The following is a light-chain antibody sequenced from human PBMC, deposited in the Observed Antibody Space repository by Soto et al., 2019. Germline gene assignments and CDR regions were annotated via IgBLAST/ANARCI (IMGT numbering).Light chain of an antibody. CDR2: DAS. J-gene: IGKJ1*01. Sequence: DIQMTQSPSTLSASVGDRVTITCRASQSANKWLAWFQQKPGKVPKLLIFDASTLQTGVPSRFGGGGSGTEFTLTISGLQPDDFATYYCQQYNSYSPWTFGPGTKVDIK. CDR3: QQYNSYSPWT. CDR1: QSANKW. V-gene: IGKV1-5*01.